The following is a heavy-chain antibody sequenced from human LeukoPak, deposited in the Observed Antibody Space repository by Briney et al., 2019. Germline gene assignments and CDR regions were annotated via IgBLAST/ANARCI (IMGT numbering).Heavy chain of an antibody. Sequence: SVKISCKTSGYTFTSYGISWVRQAPVQGLEWMGWISAYNGNTNYAQKLQGRVTMTTDTSTSTAYMELRSLRSDDTAVYYCARDDVAVAKFDYWGQGTLVTVSS. J-gene: IGHJ4*02. CDR3: ARDDVAVAKFDY. V-gene: IGHV1-18*01. CDR1: GYTFTSYG. D-gene: IGHD6-19*01. CDR2: ISAYNGNT.